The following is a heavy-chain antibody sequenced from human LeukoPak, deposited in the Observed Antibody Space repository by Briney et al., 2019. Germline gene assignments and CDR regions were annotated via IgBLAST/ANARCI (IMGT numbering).Heavy chain of an antibody. J-gene: IGHJ4*02. Sequence: SETLSLTCAVYGGSFSGYYWSWIRQPPGKGLEWIGEINHSGSTNYNPSLKSRVTISVDTSKNQFSLKLSSVTAADTAVHYCARGRYFDWLSPNRFFDYWGQGTLVTVSS. D-gene: IGHD3-9*01. CDR1: GGSFSGYY. CDR3: ARGRYFDWLSPNRFFDY. CDR2: INHSGST. V-gene: IGHV4-34*01.